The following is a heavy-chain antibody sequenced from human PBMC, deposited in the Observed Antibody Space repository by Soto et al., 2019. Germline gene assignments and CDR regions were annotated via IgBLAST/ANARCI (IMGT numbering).Heavy chain of an antibody. D-gene: IGHD2-21*02. CDR1: GFTFSSYA. J-gene: IGHJ4*02. CDR3: AKKRYIVVVTAPVDY. V-gene: IGHV3-23*01. CDR2: ISGSGGST. Sequence: GGSLRLSCAASGFTFSSYAMSWVRQAPGKGLEWVSAISGSGGSTYYADSVKGRFTISRDNSKNTLYLQMNSLRAEDTAVYYCAKKRYIVVVTAPVDYWGQGTLVTVSS.